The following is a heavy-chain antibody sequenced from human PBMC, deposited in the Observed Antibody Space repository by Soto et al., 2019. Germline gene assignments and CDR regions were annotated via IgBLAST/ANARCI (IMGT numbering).Heavy chain of an antibody. V-gene: IGHV1-3*01. CDR2: INAGNGNT. CDR3: AASTEYYYYYGMDV. J-gene: IGHJ6*02. CDR1: GYTFTSYA. Sequence: GASVKVSCKASGYTFTSYAMHWVRQAPGQRLEWMGWINAGNGNTKYSQKFQGRVTITRDTSASTAYMELSSLRSEDTAMYYCAASTEYYYYYGMDVWGQGTTVTVSS. D-gene: IGHD2-2*01.